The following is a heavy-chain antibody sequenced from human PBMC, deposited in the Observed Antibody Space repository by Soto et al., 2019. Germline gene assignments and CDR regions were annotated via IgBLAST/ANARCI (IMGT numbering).Heavy chain of an antibody. CDR1: GFTFSTTG. J-gene: IGHJ5*02. V-gene: IGHV3-30*18. D-gene: IGHD6-19*01. Sequence: QVQLVESGGGVVQPGRSLRLSCAASGFTFSTTGMHWVRQAPGKGLEWVAMISHDGGAKYYADFVKGRFTISRDTSNNTLYLQMNSLRPEDTAVYHCAKDLYGAGWYNYFDPWGQGTLVSVSS. CDR2: ISHDGGAK. CDR3: AKDLYGAGWYNYFDP.